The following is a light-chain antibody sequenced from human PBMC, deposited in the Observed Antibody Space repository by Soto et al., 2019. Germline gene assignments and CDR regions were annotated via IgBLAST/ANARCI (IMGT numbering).Light chain of an antibody. Sequence: EVVLTQSPATLSLSPGERATLSCRASQSLSSYLAWYQQKPGQAPRLLIYDASNRATDIPARFSGSGSGTDFTLTISSLEPEDFAVYFCHQRGNWPPTFGPGTKVAI. CDR3: HQRGNWPPT. J-gene: IGKJ3*01. CDR2: DAS. CDR1: QSLSSY. V-gene: IGKV3-11*01.